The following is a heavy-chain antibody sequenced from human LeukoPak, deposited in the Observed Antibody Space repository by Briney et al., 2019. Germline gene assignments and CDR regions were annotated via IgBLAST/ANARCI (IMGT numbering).Heavy chain of an antibody. CDR1: GFTFSSYP. Sequence: GMSLRLSCAASGFTFSSYPMHWVRQAPGKGLEWVALISYDGTNKYYADSVKGRFTISRDNSKNTLYLQMNSLRPEDTAVYYCASFGLDNDWADGFDIWGPGTMVTVSS. CDR3: ASFGLDNDWADGFDI. J-gene: IGHJ3*02. V-gene: IGHV3-30*04. CDR2: ISYDGTNK. D-gene: IGHD3-3*01.